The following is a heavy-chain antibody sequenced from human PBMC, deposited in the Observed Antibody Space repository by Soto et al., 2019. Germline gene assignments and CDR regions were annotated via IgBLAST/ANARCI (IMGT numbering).Heavy chain of an antibody. Sequence: GGSLRLSCAASGFTFSSYWMSWVRQAPGKGLEWVANIKQDGSEKYYVDSVKGRFTISRDNAKNSLYLQMNSLRAEDTAVYYCARAPHVLLWFGLGGYFDYWGQGTLVTVSS. CDR3: ARAPHVLLWFGLGGYFDY. D-gene: IGHD3-10*01. J-gene: IGHJ4*02. CDR1: GFTFSSYW. CDR2: IKQDGSEK. V-gene: IGHV3-7*01.